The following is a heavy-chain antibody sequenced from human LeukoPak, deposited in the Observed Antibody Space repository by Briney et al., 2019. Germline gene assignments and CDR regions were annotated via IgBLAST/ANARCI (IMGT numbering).Heavy chain of an antibody. V-gene: IGHV4-61*02. CDR1: GGSISSSSYY. D-gene: IGHD3-16*02. CDR3: ASSYLGELSFWFQH. Sequence: PSETLSLTCTVSGGSISSSSYYRSWIRQPAGKGLEWIGRIYTSGSTNYNPSLKSRVTMSVDTSKNQFSLKLSSVTAADTAVYYCASSYLGELSFWFQHWGQGTLVTVSS. CDR2: IYTSGST. J-gene: IGHJ1*01.